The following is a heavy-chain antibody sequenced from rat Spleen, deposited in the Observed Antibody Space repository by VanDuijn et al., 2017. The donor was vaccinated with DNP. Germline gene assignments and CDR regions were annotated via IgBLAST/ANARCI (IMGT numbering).Heavy chain of an antibody. CDR3: TREREPNNNPFYFDC. J-gene: IGHJ3*01. Sequence: EVQLKESGPGLVQPSQTLSLTCTASGLSLTDYSVHWVRQPPGKGLEWMGLMWSGGSTAYNSALKSRLSISRDTSKSHVFLRMNSLQTEDTAIYFCTREREPNNNPFYFDCWGQGTLVTVS. CDR1: GLSLTDYS. V-gene: IGHV2S63*01. CDR2: MWSGGST. D-gene: IGHD1-10*01.